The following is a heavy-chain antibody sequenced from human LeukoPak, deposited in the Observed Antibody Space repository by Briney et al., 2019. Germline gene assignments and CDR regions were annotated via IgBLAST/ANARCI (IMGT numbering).Heavy chain of an antibody. V-gene: IGHV3-23*01. CDR1: GFIFSNYW. CDR3: AKASTVLKPIDD. D-gene: IGHD1-14*01. CDR2: VSPSGGRT. J-gene: IGHJ4*02. Sequence: QPGGSLTLSCAASGFIFSNYWMLWVRQAPGKGLVWVSAVSPSGGRTYYAGSVKGRVTISRDNSKNTLYLQMNNLRAEDTAVYYCAKASTVLKPIDDWGQGTLVTVSS.